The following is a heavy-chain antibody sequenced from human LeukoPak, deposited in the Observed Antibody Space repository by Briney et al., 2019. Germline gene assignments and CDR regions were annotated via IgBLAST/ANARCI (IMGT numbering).Heavy chain of an antibody. CDR1: GGTFSSYA. V-gene: IGHV1-69*13. Sequence: ASVKVSCKASGGTFSSYAISWVRQAPGQGLEWMGGIIPIFGTANYAQKFQGRVTITADESTSTAYMELSSLRSEGTAVYYCARDRWEPYDAFDIWGQGTMVTVSS. CDR2: IIPIFGTA. J-gene: IGHJ3*02. D-gene: IGHD4-23*01. CDR3: ARDRWEPYDAFDI.